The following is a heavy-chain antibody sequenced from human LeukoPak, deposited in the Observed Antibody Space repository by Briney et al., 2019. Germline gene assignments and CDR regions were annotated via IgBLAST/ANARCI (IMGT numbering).Heavy chain of an antibody. J-gene: IGHJ5*02. V-gene: IGHV1-69*05. D-gene: IGHD6-13*01. Sequence: SVKVSCKASGGTFSSYAISWVRQAPGQGFEWMGGIIPIFGTANYAQKFQGRVTMTTDTSTSTVYMEVRGLRSDDTAMYYCARDVGITVADSFDPWGQGTLVTVSS. CDR2: IIPIFGTA. CDR1: GGTFSSYA. CDR3: ARDVGITVADSFDP.